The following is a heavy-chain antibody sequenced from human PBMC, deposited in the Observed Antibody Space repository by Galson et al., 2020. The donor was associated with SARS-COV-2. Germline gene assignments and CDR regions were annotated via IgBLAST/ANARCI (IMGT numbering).Heavy chain of an antibody. CDR3: ARDLESPADTTMVTGLNN. CDR2: IYHSGST. V-gene: IGHV4-4*02. CDR1: GGSISKSNW. J-gene: IGHJ4*02. Sequence: SETLSLTCAVSGGSISKSNWWSWVRQPPGKGLEWIGEIYHSGSTNYNPSLKSRVTISLDKYKNQFSLKLSSVTAADTAVYYCARDLESPADTTMVTGLNNWGQGILVTVSS. D-gene: IGHD5-18*01.